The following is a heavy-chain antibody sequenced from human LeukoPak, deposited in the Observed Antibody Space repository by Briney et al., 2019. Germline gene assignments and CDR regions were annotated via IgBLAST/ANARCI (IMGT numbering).Heavy chain of an antibody. D-gene: IGHD5-24*01. Sequence: ASVKVSCKASGYTFSSHAITWVRQAPGQGLEWMGWISTYNDNRNYAQKVQGRVTMTTDTSTSTAYMELRSLRSDDTAVYYCARGPRTLQTYYFDYWGQGTLVTVSS. CDR3: ARGPRTLQTYYFDY. V-gene: IGHV1-18*01. J-gene: IGHJ4*02. CDR1: GYTFSSHA. CDR2: ISTYNDNR.